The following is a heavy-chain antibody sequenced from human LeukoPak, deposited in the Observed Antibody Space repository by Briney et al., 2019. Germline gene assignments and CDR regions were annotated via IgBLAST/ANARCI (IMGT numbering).Heavy chain of an antibody. V-gene: IGHV3-23*01. D-gene: IGHD3-16*01. Sequence: GGSLRLSCAASGFTFSSYALSWVRQAPGRGLEWVSAISGSGGTTDCADSVKGRFIISRDNSKNTLYLQMNSLRAEDTAVYYCAKGGGLTAFDIWGQGTMVTVCS. CDR1: GFTFSSYA. CDR3: AKGGGLTAFDI. J-gene: IGHJ3*02. CDR2: ISGSGGTT.